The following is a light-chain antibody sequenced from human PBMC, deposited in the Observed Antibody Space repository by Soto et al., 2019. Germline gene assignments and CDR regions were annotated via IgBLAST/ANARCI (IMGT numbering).Light chain of an antibody. CDR3: QQYGTSPHT. CDR1: QSVSSNY. CDR2: AAS. J-gene: IGKJ3*01. Sequence: EIVLMQSPGTLSLSPGARATLSCRASQSVSSNYLAWYHHKPGQAPRLLIYAASSRATGIPDRFSGSGSGTDFTLTISRLEPEDFSVYYCQQYGTSPHTFGPGTKVDIK. V-gene: IGKV3-20*01.